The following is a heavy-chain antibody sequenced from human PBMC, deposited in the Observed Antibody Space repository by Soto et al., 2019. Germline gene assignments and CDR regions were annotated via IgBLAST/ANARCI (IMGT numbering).Heavy chain of an antibody. CDR3: ASELGLEARAYYFDY. CDR2: IYTSWST. Sequence: SETLSLTCTVSGGSISSYYWRYIRQPPGKGLEWIGRIYTSWSTNYNPSLKSRVTMSVDTCKNQFSLKLSSVTSSDTAVYYCASELGLEARAYYFDYWGQGTPVT. J-gene: IGHJ4*02. D-gene: IGHD1-1*01. V-gene: IGHV4-4*07. CDR1: GGSISSYY.